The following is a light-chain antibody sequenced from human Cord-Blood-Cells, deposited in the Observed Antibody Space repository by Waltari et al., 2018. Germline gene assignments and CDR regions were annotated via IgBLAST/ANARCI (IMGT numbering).Light chain of an antibody. CDR1: RRDVGGFNY. J-gene: IGLJ1*01. CDR3: CSYAGSYSYV. Sequence: QSALTQPRSVSGSPGQSVTLPCTGPRRDVGGFNYVSWYQQHPGKAPKLMIYDVSKRPSGVPDRFSGSKSGNTASLTISGLQAEDEADYYCCSYAGSYSYVFGTGTKVTVL. CDR2: DVS. V-gene: IGLV2-11*01.